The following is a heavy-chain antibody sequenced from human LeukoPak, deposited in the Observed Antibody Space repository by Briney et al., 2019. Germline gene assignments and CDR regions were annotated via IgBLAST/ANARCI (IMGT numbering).Heavy chain of an antibody. Sequence: SETLSLTCTVSGGSVSSGSYYWSWIRQPPGKGLEWIGYIYYSGSTNYNPSLKSRVTISVDTSKNQFSLKLSSVTAADTAVYYCARDHLSMGTPTYGMDVWGKGTTVTVSS. D-gene: IGHD1/OR15-1a*01. J-gene: IGHJ6*04. V-gene: IGHV4-61*01. CDR2: IYYSGST. CDR1: GGSVSSGSYY. CDR3: ARDHLSMGTPTYGMDV.